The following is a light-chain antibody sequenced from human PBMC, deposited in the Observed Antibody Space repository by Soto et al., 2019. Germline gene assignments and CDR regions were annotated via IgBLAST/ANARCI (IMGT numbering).Light chain of an antibody. V-gene: IGKV1-5*01. CDR2: DAS. CDR3: QQYNSYSQALT. CDR1: QSISSW. Sequence: DIQMTQSPSTLSASVGDRVTITCRASQSISSWLAWYQQKPGKAPKLLIYDASSLESGVPSRFSGSESGTEFTLPISSLQPDDFATYYCQQYNSYSQALTFGGGTKVDIK. J-gene: IGKJ4*01.